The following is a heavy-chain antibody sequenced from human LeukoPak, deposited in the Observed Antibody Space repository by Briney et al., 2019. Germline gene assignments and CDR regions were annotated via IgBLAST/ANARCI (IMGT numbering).Heavy chain of an antibody. CDR1: GGTFSSHA. CDR2: VIPIFGTA. J-gene: IGHJ6*03. D-gene: IGHD2-8*01. CDR3: ARALRDCTNVVCPFYYYMDV. V-gene: IGHV1-69*13. Sequence: ASVKVSCKASGGTFSSHAISWVRQAPGQGLEWMGGVIPIFGTANYAQKFEGRGTISADESTSPAYMELSSLRSEDTAVYYCARALRDCTNVVCPFYYYMDVWGKGTTVTVSS.